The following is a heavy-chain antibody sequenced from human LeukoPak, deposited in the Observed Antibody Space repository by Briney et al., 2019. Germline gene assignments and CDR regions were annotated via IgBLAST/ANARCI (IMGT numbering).Heavy chain of an antibody. V-gene: IGHV1-69*13. CDR2: IIPIFGTA. CDR1: GGTFSSYA. J-gene: IGHJ3*02. Sequence: SVKVSCKASGGTFSSYATSWVRQAPGQGLEWVGGIIPIFGTANYAQKFQGRVTITADESTSTAYMELSSLRSEDTAVYYCARATQYPDAFDIWGQGTMVTVSS. D-gene: IGHD2-2*01. CDR3: ARATQYPDAFDI.